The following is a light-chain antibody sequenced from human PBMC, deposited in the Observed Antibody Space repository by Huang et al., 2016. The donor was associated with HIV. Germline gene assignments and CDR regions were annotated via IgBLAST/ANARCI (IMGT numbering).Light chain of an antibody. V-gene: IGKV3-20*01. CDR3: QQYGSLRYT. Sequence: EIVLTQSPGTLSLSPGERATLSCRASQSVSSSYLAWYQQKPGQAPRLLIDGESSRATGIPDRFSGSGSGTDFTLTISRLEPEDSAVYYCQQYGSLRYTFGQGTNLEIK. J-gene: IGKJ2*01. CDR2: GES. CDR1: QSVSSSY.